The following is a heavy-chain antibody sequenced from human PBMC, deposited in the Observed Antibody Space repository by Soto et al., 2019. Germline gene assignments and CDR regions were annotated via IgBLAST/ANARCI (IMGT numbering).Heavy chain of an antibody. D-gene: IGHD3-3*01. CDR2: ISSSSSTI. CDR1: GFTFSSYS. J-gene: IGHJ6*02. Sequence: GGSLRLSCAASGFTFSSYSMNWVRQAPGKGLEWVSYISSSSSTIYYADSVKGRFIISRDNAKNSLYLRMNSLRDEDTAVYYCARDYYDFWRGFLNYGMDVWGQGTTVTVSS. V-gene: IGHV3-48*02. CDR3: ARDYYDFWRGFLNYGMDV.